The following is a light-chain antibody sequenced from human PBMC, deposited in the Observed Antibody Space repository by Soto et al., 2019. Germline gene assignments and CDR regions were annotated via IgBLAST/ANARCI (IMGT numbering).Light chain of an antibody. J-gene: IGKJ5*01. V-gene: IGKV1-39*01. CDR1: QSISRN. CDR3: QQSYTTASIT. Sequence: DIQMTQSPSSLSASVADRVTITCRASQSISRNLNWYQHKPGKAPKLLIYAASSLQNGVPSRFIGGGSGTEFTLSISSLQPEDFGTYYCQQSYTTASITFGQGTRLEIK. CDR2: AAS.